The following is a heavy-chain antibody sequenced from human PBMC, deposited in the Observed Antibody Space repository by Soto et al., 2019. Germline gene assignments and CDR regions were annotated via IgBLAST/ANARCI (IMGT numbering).Heavy chain of an antibody. V-gene: IGHV1-69*13. D-gene: IGHD3-10*01. CDR1: GGTFSSYA. J-gene: IGHJ6*02. CDR2: VIPIFGTA. Sequence: ASVKVSCKASGGTFSSYAISWVRQAPGQGLEWMGGVIPIFGTANYAQKFQGRVTITADESTSTAYMELSSLRSEDTAVYYCARAAKYYYGSGNGMDVWGQGTTVTVSS. CDR3: ARAAKYYYGSGNGMDV.